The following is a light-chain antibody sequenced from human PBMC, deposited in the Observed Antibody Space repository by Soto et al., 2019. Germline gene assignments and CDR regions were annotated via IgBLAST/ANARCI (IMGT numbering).Light chain of an antibody. CDR2: GES. J-gene: IGKJ1*01. V-gene: IGKV3-15*01. Sequence: IVLTQSPATLSLSPLERATLSCSASQSVSSNLSWYQQKPGQAPRLLIYGESTRATGIPARFSGSGSGTEFTLTISSLQSEDFAVYYCQQYNNWPRTFGQGTKVDIK. CDR1: QSVSSN. CDR3: QQYNNWPRT.